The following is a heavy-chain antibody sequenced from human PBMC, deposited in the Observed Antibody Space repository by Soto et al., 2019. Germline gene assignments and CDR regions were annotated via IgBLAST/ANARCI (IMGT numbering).Heavy chain of an antibody. V-gene: IGHV3-30-3*01. D-gene: IGHD6-19*01. CDR2: ISYDGSNK. J-gene: IGHJ4*02. Sequence: QVQLVESGGGVVLPGRSLRLSCAASGFTFSSYAMHWVRQAPGKGLEWVAVISYDGSNKYYADSVKGRFTISRDNSKNTLYLQMNSLSAEDTAVHYCARDPSIAVAGENYYFDYWGQGTLVTVSS. CDR1: GFTFSSYA. CDR3: ARDPSIAVAGENYYFDY.